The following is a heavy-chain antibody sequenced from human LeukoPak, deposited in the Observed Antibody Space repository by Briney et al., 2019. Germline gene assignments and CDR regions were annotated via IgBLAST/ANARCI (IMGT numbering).Heavy chain of an antibody. CDR1: GFTFSKYA. Sequence: GGSLRLSCAASGFTFSKYALVWVRQAPGKGLEWVSASWSGGTNTLYADAVKGRFTISRDNSKNTLYLQMNSLRAEDTAVYYCGRDPNGDYHGAFEFRGHGTMVIVSS. CDR3: GRDPNGDYHGAFEF. D-gene: IGHD4-17*01. CDR2: SWSGGTNT. V-gene: IGHV3-23*01. J-gene: IGHJ3*01.